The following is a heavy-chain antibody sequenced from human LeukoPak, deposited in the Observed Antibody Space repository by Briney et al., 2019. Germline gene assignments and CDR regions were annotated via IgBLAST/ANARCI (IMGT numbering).Heavy chain of an antibody. D-gene: IGHD4-17*01. CDR3: ARESPPPMTTVTNYFDY. J-gene: IGHJ4*02. CDR1: GGTFSSYA. CDR2: IIPIFGTA. Sequence: SVKVSCKASGGTFSSYAISWGRQAPGQGLEWMGRIIPIFGTANYAQKFQGRVTITTDESTSTAYMELSSLRSEDTAVYYCARESPPPMTTVTNYFDYWGQGTLVTVSS. V-gene: IGHV1-69*05.